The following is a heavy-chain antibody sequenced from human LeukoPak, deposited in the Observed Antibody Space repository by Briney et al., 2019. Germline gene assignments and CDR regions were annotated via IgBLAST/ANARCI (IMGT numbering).Heavy chain of an antibody. CDR2: INPNSGGT. D-gene: IGHD6-13*01. Sequence: ASVKVSCKASGYTFTGYYMHWVRQAPGQGLEWMGWINPNSGGTNYAQKFQGRVTMTRDTSISTAYMELSRLRSDDTAVYYCARGSSPTVRIAAAGIAVDPWGQGTLVTVSS. J-gene: IGHJ5*02. CDR1: GYTFTGYY. V-gene: IGHV1-2*02. CDR3: ARGSSPTVRIAAAGIAVDP.